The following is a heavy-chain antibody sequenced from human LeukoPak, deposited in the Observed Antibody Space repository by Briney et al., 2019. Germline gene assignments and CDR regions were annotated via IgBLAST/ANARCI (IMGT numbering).Heavy chain of an antibody. V-gene: IGHV4-30-2*01. CDR3: ASLSMVRGASSGNYYYYYGMDV. D-gene: IGHD3-10*01. J-gene: IGHJ6*02. Sequence: SETLSLTCAVSGGSISSGGYSWSWIRQPPGKGLEWIGYIYHSGSTYYNPSLKSRVTISVDTSKNQFSLKLSSVTAADTAVYYCASLSMVRGASSGNYYYYYGMDVWGRGTTVTVSS. CDR2: IYHSGST. CDR1: GGSISSGGYS.